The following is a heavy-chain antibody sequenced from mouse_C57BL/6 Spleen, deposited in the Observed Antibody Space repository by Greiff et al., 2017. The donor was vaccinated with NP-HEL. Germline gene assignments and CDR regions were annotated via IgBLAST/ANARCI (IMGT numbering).Heavy chain of an antibody. J-gene: IGHJ4*01. CDR1: GFTFTDYY. D-gene: IGHD2-2*01. V-gene: IGHV7-3*01. CDR3: ARYIHYYGCDYAMDY. CDR2: IRNKANGYTT. Sequence: DVKLVESGGGLVQPGGSLSLSCAASGFTFTDYYMSWVRQPPGKALEWLGFIRNKANGYTTEYSASVKGRLTISRDNSQSILYLQMNALRAEDSATYYCARYIHYYGCDYAMDYWGQGTSVTVSS.